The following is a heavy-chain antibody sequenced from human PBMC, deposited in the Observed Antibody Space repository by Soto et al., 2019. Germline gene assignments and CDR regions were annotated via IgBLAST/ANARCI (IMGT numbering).Heavy chain of an antibody. CDR1: GGTFSSYA. Sequence: SVKVSCKASGGTFSSYAISWVRQAPGQGLEWMGGIIPIFGTANYAQKFQGRVTITADESTSTAYMELSSLRSEDTAVYYCARDNGRAPYCSCGSCYSAELFSCGQGTLVPVSS. D-gene: IGHD2-15*01. CDR2: IIPIFGTA. V-gene: IGHV1-69*13. J-gene: IGHJ1*01. CDR3: ARDNGRAPYCSCGSCYSAELFS.